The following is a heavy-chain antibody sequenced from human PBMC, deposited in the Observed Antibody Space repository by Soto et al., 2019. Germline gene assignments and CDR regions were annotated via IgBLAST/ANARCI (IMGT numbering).Heavy chain of an antibody. CDR2: IIPIFGTA. V-gene: IGHV1-69*01. CDR3: ASEYYYDSSGTGRNWFDP. D-gene: IGHD3-22*01. J-gene: IGHJ5*02. Sequence: QVQLVQSGAEVKKPGSSVKVSCKASVGTFSSYAISWVRQAPGQGLEWMGGIIPIFGTANYAQKFQGRVTITADESTSTAYMELSSLRSEDTAVYYCASEYYYDSSGTGRNWFDPWGQGTLVTVSS. CDR1: VGTFSSYA.